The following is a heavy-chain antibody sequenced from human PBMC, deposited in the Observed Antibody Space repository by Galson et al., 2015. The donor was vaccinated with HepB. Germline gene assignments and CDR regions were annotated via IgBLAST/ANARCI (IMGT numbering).Heavy chain of an antibody. V-gene: IGHV1-69*06. J-gene: IGHJ6*02. CDR3: ARRDILTGPRAYRGYYYYYGMDV. Sequence: SVKVSCKASGGTFSSYAISWVRQAPGQGLEWMGGIIPIFGTANYAQKFQGRVTITADKSTSTAYMELSSLRSEDTAVYYCARRDILTGPRAYRGYYYYYGMDVWGQGTTVTVSS. CDR2: IIPIFGTA. D-gene: IGHD3-9*01. CDR1: GGTFSSYA.